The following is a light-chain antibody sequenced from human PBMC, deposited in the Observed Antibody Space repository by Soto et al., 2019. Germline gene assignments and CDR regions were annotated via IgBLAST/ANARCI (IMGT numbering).Light chain of an antibody. CDR1: QSVSSY. CDR2: DAS. J-gene: IGKJ1*01. V-gene: IGKV3-11*01. CDR3: HQRSTWPRT. Sequence: EIVLTQSPATLSLSPGERATLSCRSSQSVSSYLAWYQQKLGQAPRLLIYDASNRATGIPARFSGSGSGTDLTITISSLEHEDFAVYYCHQRSTWPRTFGQGTKV.